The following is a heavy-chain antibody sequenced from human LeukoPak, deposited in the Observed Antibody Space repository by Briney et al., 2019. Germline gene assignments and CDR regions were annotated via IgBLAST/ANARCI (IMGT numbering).Heavy chain of an antibody. CDR3: ARVYDHVWGSYRSLDY. Sequence: ASVKVSCKASGYTFTSYGITWVRQAPGQGLEWMGWISAYNGNTNYAQRLQGRVTMTTDTSTSTAYMELRSLRSDDTAVYYCARVYDHVWGSYRSLDYWGQGTLVTVYS. CDR1: GYTFTSYG. D-gene: IGHD3-16*02. V-gene: IGHV1-18*01. J-gene: IGHJ4*02. CDR2: ISAYNGNT.